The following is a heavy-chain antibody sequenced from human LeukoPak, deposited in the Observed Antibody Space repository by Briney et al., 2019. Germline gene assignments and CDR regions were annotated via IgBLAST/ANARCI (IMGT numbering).Heavy chain of an antibody. Sequence: GGSLRLSCAASGFTFSDYYMSWIRQAPGKWLEWVSYISSSGSTIYYADSVKGRFTISRDNAKNSLYLQMNSLRAEDTAVYYCARDLQALPDYYDSSGYYYYFDYWVQGTLVTVSS. J-gene: IGHJ4*02. CDR3: ARDLQALPDYYDSSGYYYYFDY. V-gene: IGHV3-11*01. CDR2: ISSSGSTI. D-gene: IGHD3-22*01. CDR1: GFTFSDYY.